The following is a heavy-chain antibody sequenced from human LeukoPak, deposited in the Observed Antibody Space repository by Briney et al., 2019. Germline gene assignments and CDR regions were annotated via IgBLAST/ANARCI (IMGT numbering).Heavy chain of an antibody. Sequence: ASVKVSCKTSGYTFTGYYMHWVRQAPGQGLEWMGWINPNSGSTNYPQKFQGRVTMTRDTSISTAYMELSSLTPDDTAVYYCARGSAGIDYWGQGTLVTVSS. J-gene: IGHJ4*02. CDR2: INPNSGST. CDR3: ARGSAGIDY. D-gene: IGHD6-13*01. V-gene: IGHV1-2*02. CDR1: GYTFTGYY.